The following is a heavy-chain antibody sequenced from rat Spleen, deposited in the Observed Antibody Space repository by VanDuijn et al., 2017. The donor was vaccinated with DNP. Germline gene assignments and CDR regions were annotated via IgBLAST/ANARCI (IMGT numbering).Heavy chain of an antibody. J-gene: IGHJ3*01. CDR1: GFTFNNYW. V-gene: IGHV5-31*01. Sequence: EVQLVESGGGLVQPGRSLKLSCVASGFTFNNYWMTWIRQVPGKGLEWVASITSSGGSTYYPDSVKGRFTISRDNAKNTLYLQMNSLRSEDTATYYCASPRDYYDGPFAYWGQGTLVTVSS. D-gene: IGHD1-12*02. CDR2: ITSSGGST. CDR3: ASPRDYYDGPFAY.